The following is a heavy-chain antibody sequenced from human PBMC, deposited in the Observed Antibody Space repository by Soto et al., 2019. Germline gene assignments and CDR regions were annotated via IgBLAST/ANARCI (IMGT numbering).Heavy chain of an antibody. CDR2: IYHSGST. CDR3: ARVPSP. V-gene: IGHV4-30-2*01. CDR1: GGSISSGGYP. Sequence: TLSLTCAVSGGSISSGGYPWSWIRQPPGKGPEWIGYIYHSGSTYYNPSLKSRVTISVDRSKNQFSLKLSSVTAADTAVYYCARVPSPWGQGTLVTVSS. J-gene: IGHJ5*02.